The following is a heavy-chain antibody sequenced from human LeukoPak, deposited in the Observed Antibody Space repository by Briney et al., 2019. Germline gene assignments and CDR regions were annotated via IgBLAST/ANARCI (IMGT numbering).Heavy chain of an antibody. Sequence: SETLSLTCTVSGGSISSYYWSWIRQPPGKGLEWIGYIYYSGSTNYNPSLKSRVTISVDTSKNQFSLKLSSVTAADTAVYYCARDSGAYYDFWSGYYNGAGYYYYMDVWGKGTTVTVSS. J-gene: IGHJ6*03. CDR3: ARDSGAYYDFWSGYYNGAGYYYYMDV. CDR2: IYYSGST. D-gene: IGHD3-3*01. V-gene: IGHV4-59*01. CDR1: GGSISSYY.